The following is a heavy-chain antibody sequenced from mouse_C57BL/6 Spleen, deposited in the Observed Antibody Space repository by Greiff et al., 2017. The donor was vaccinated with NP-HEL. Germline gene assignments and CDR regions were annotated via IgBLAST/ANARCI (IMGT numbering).Heavy chain of an antibody. CDR2: IYPGDGDT. CDR1: GYAFSSSW. CDR3: AGAGGTDDFDY. J-gene: IGHJ2*01. V-gene: IGHV1-82*01. D-gene: IGHD4-1*01. Sequence: QVQLQQSGPELVKPGASVKISCKASGYAFSSSWMNWVKQRPGKGLVWIGRIYPGDGDTNYNGKFKGKATLTADKSSSTAYMQINSLTSEDSAVYFCAGAGGTDDFDYWGKGTTRTVSS.